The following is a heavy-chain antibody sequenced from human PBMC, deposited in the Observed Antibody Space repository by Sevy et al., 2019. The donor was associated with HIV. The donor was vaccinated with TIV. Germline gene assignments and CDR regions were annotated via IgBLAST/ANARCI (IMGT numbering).Heavy chain of an antibody. CDR3: ARASPHCSSTSCYPTYYYYYGMDV. J-gene: IGHJ6*02. D-gene: IGHD2-2*01. V-gene: IGHV4-61*01. CDR2: IYYSGST. Sequence: SETLSLTCTVSGGSVSSGSYYWSWIRQPPGKGLEWIGYIYYSGSTNYNPSLKSRVTISVDTSKNQFSLKLSSVTAADTAGYYGARASPHCSSTSCYPTYYYYYGMDVWGQGTTVTVSS. CDR1: GGSVSSGSYY.